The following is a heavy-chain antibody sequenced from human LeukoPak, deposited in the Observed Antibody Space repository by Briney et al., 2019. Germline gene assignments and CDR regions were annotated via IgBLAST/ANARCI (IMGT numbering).Heavy chain of an antibody. V-gene: IGHV3-9*01. CDR1: GFTFDDYA. CDR3: AKDGSYADYYYGMDV. J-gene: IGHJ6*02. D-gene: IGHD1-26*01. CDR2: ISWNSGSI. Sequence: PGGSLRLSCAASGFTFDDYAMHWVRQAPGKGLEWVSGISWNSGSIGYADSVKGRFTISRDNAKNSLYLQMNSLRAEDTALYYCAKDGSYADYYYGMDVWGQGTTVTVSS.